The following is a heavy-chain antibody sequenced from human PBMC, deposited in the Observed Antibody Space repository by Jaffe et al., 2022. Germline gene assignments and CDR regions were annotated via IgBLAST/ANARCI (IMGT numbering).Heavy chain of an antibody. CDR3: AKAFNDYGDYVDAFDI. V-gene: IGHV3-23*01. Sequence: EVQLLESGGGLVQPGGSLRLSCAASGFTFSSYAMSWVRQAPGKGLEWVSAISGSGGSTYYADSVKGRFTISRDNSKNTLYLQMNSLRAEDTAVYYCAKAFNDYGDYVDAFDIWGQGTMVTVSS. CDR2: ISGSGGST. CDR1: GFTFSSYA. D-gene: IGHD4-17*01. J-gene: IGHJ3*02.